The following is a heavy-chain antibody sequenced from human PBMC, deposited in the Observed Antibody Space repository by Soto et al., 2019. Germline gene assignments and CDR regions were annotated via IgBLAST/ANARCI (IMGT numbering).Heavy chain of an antibody. J-gene: IGHJ3*01. CDR3: AKDRDGGSYFDMPDSFDV. D-gene: IGHD1-26*01. CDR2: ISGNSAKI. V-gene: IGHV3-9*01. CDR1: GFTFDDYP. Sequence: EVLLVESGGGLVQPGRSLMLSCAASGFTFDDYPMHWVRQAPGKGLEWVSTISGNSAKIAYADSVKGRFTVSRDNAKNSLYLQMTSLRVDDTALYYCAKDRDGGSYFDMPDSFDVWGQGTVVTVSS.